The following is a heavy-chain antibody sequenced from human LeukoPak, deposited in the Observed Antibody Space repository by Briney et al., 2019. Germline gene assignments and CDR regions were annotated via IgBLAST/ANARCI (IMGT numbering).Heavy chain of an antibody. CDR2: MNPNSGNT. Sequence: ASVKVSCKASGYTFTSYDINWVRQATGQGLEWMGWMNPNSGNTGYAQKLQGRVTMTTDTSTSTAYMELRSLRSDDTAVYYCARDSSIAVAGICDYWGQGTLVTVSS. D-gene: IGHD6-19*01. CDR1: GYTFTSYD. J-gene: IGHJ4*02. CDR3: ARDSSIAVAGICDY. V-gene: IGHV1-8*01.